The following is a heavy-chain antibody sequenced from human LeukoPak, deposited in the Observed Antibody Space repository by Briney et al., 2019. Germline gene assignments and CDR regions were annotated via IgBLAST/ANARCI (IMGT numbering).Heavy chain of an antibody. CDR3: AGVEATTARSYNYYYMDV. V-gene: IGHV3-21*01. CDR2: ITTGSSYI. Sequence: GGSLRLSCSASGFSFSLYAMNWVRQAPGKGLEWVSSITTGSSYIYYADSVRGRFTVSRDSAKNSLYLQMNDLRDEDTAMYYCAGVEATTARSYNYYYMDVWGKGTTVTVSS. D-gene: IGHD1-1*01. CDR1: GFSFSLYA. J-gene: IGHJ6*03.